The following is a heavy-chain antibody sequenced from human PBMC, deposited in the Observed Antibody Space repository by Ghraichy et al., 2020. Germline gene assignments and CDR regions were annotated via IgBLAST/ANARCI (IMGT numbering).Heavy chain of an antibody. CDR2: IRYDGSNK. V-gene: IGHV3-30*02. CDR3: AILGPYDSSGYHFDY. Sequence: GESLNISCAASGFTFSSYGMHWVRQAPGKGLEWVAFIRYDGSNKYYADSVKGRFTISRDNSKNTLYLQMNSLRAEDTAVYYCAILGPYDSSGYHFDYWGQGTLVTVSS. CDR1: GFTFSSYG. J-gene: IGHJ4*02. D-gene: IGHD3-22*01.